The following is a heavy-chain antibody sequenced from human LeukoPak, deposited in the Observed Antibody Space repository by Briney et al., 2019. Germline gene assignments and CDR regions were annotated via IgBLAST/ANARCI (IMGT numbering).Heavy chain of an antibody. CDR2: INPNSGGT. J-gene: IGHJ4*02. Sequence: ASVKVSCKASGYTFTGYYMHWVRQAPGQGLEWMGWINPNSGGTNYAQKFQGRVTMTRDTSISTAYMELSRLRSDDTAVYYCAAWANDYGDYPFDYWGQGTLVNVSS. CDR3: AAWANDYGDYPFDY. CDR1: GYTFTGYY. V-gene: IGHV1-2*02. D-gene: IGHD4-17*01.